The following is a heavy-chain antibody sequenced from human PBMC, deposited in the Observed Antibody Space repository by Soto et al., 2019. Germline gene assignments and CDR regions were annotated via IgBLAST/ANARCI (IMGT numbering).Heavy chain of an antibody. Sequence: SETLSLTCAVSGGSFGSSAYYWGWIRQAPGKGLEWIGSINYSGTTYYNPSLKSRVTISVDTSKNHFSLKLSSVTAADTALYYRSRRAPEGFDPWGQGTLVTVSS. V-gene: IGHV4-39*02. J-gene: IGHJ5*02. CDR1: GGSFGSSAYY. CDR3: SRRAPEGFDP. CDR2: INYSGTT.